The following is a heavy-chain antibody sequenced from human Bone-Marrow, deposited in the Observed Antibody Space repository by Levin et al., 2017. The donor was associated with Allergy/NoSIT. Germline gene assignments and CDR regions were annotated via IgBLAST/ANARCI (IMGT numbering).Heavy chain of an antibody. CDR2: ITVYNGNT. CDR1: GYTFTSHG. V-gene: IGHV1-18*01. CDR3: ALGFCYGSSCSSIKTYFDS. D-gene: IGHD6-13*01. J-gene: IGHJ4*02. Sequence: MPGGSLRLSCKASGYTFTSHGINWVRQAPGQGLEWMGWITVYNGNTKFAHNLQGRVAMTTDTSTNTAYMELRSLTSDDTAVYYCALGFCYGSSCSSIKTYFDSWGQGTLVTVSS.